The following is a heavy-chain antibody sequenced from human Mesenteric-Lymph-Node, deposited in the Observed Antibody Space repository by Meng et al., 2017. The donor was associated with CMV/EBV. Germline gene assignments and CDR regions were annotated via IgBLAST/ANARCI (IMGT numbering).Heavy chain of an antibody. CDR3: AIRIRGVMA. D-gene: IGHD3-10*01. V-gene: IGHV3-23*01. CDR2: ISNSGDNI. Sequence: GESLKISCAASGFTFSTYAMGWVRQAPGKGLERVSSISNSGDNINYADSVRGRFTISRDNSKNTLYVQMNSLRAEDTAVYYCAIRIRGVMAWGQGTLVTVSS. J-gene: IGHJ5*02. CDR1: GFTFSTYA.